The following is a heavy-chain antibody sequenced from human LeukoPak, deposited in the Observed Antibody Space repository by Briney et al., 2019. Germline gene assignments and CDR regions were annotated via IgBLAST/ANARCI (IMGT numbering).Heavy chain of an antibody. CDR1: GFTFSSYW. Sequence: GGSLRLSCAASGFTFSSYWMSWVRQAPGKGLEWVANIQQDGSEKYYVDSVKGRFTISRDNSKNTLYLQMNSLRAEDTAVYYCAKRLRYFDWTNDAFDIWGQGTMVTVSS. CDR2: IQQDGSEK. V-gene: IGHV3-7*03. D-gene: IGHD3-9*01. CDR3: AKRLRYFDWTNDAFDI. J-gene: IGHJ3*02.